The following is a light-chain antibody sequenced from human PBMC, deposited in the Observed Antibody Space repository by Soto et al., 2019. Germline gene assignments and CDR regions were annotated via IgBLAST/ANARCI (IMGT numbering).Light chain of an antibody. Sequence: EIVLTQSPATLSLSPGDTASLSCRASQSVSSYLAWYQQKPGQAPRLLIYDVSNRAIGIPARFSGSGSGIDVIITIVSVGPEEFAVYYKQRRSNWTRTFGQVTKVVIK. CDR1: QSVSSY. CDR2: DVS. CDR3: QRRSNWTRT. J-gene: IGKJ2*01. V-gene: IGKV3-11*01.